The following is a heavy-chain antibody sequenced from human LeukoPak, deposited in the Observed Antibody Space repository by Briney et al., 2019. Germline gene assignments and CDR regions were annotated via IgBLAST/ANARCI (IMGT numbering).Heavy chain of an antibody. J-gene: IGHJ5*02. V-gene: IGHV3-11*01. CDR1: GFNFSDYF. CDR3: AKGTHSSSWHWYDP. Sequence: PGGSLRLSCAASGFNFSDYFMTWIRQAPGKGLEWLSYMDSSGDVIYYADSVKGRFTISRDNAKNSLYLEMSSLRAEDTAVYYCAKGTHSSSWHWYDPWGQGTLVTVSS. CDR2: MDSSGDVI. D-gene: IGHD6-13*01.